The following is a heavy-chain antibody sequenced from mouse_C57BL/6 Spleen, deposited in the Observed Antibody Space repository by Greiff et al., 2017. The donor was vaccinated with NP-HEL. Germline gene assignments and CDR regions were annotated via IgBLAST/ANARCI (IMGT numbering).Heavy chain of an antibody. CDR2: INPSNGGT. V-gene: IGHV1-53*01. CDR1: GYTFTSYW. Sequence: QVQLQQPGTELVKPGASVKLSCKASGYTFTSYWMHWVKQRPGQGLEWIGNINPSNGGTNYNEKFKSKATLTVDKSSSTAYMQLSSLTSEDSAVYYWARGGYYGSSYVDYAMDYWGQGTSVTVSS. CDR3: ARGGYYGSSYVDYAMDY. J-gene: IGHJ4*01. D-gene: IGHD1-1*01.